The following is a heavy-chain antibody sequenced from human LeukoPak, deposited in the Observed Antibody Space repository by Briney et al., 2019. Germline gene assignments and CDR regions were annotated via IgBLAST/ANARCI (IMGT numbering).Heavy chain of an antibody. V-gene: IGHV4-61*02. CDR3: ARETYYYDSSGHDY. CDR2: IYTSGST. Sequence: SETLSLTCTVSGGSISSGSYYWSWIRQPAGKGLEWIGRIYTSGSTNYNPSLKSRVTISVDTSKNQFSLKLSSVTAADTAVYYCARETYYYDSSGHDYRGQGTLVTVSS. D-gene: IGHD3-22*01. CDR1: GGSISSGSYY. J-gene: IGHJ4*02.